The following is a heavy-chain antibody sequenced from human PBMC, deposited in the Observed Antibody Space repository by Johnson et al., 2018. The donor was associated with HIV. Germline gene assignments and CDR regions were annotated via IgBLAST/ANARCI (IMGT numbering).Heavy chain of an antibody. V-gene: IGHV3-30*19. CDR1: GFTFSSYG. Sequence: QVQLVESGGGVVQPGRSLRLSCAASGFTFSSYGMHWVRQAPGKGLEWVAVISYDGSNKYYADSVKGRFTISRDNSKNTLYLQMNSLRAEDTAVYYCARTRHYYEAFEIGGQGTMVTGSS. CDR2: ISYDGSNK. CDR3: ARTRHYYEAFEI. J-gene: IGHJ3*02. D-gene: IGHD3-10*01.